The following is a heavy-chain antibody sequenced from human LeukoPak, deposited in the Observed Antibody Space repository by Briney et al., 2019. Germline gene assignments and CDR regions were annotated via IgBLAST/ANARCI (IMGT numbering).Heavy chain of an antibody. V-gene: IGHV3-30*18. CDR1: GFTFSSYG. D-gene: IGHD6-19*01. J-gene: IGHJ4*02. CDR3: AKDLDSSGWYEGPEDY. Sequence: PGRSLRLSCAASGFTFSSYGMHWVRQAPGKGLEWVAVISYDGSNKYYADSVKGRFTISRDNSKKTLYLHMDTLRVDDTGIYYCAKDLDSSGWYEGPEDYWGQGTLVTVSS. CDR2: ISYDGSNK.